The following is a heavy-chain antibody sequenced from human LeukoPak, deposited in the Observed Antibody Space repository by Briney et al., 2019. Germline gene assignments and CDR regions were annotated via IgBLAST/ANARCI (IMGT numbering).Heavy chain of an antibody. CDR2: INHSGST. CDR3: ARGRFIVLMVYAIRNNWFDP. D-gene: IGHD2-8*01. J-gene: IGHJ5*02. CDR1: GGSFSGYY. Sequence: SETLSLTCAVYGGSFSGYYWSWIRQPPGKGLEWIGEINHSGSTNYNPSLKSRVTISVDMSKNQFSLKLSSVTAADTAVYYCARGRFIVLMVYAIRNNWFDPWGQGTLVTVSS. V-gene: IGHV4-34*01.